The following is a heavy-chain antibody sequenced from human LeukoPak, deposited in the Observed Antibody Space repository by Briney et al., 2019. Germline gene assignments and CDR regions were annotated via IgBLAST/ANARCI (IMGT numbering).Heavy chain of an antibody. Sequence: PSETLSLTCTVSGGSISSYYWSWIRQPPGKGLEWIGYIYYSGSTNYNPSLKSRVTIPVDTSKNQFSLKLSSVTAADTAVYYCARDLNGDYFDYWGQGTLVTVSS. J-gene: IGHJ4*02. CDR1: GGSISSYY. CDR3: ARDLNGDYFDY. D-gene: IGHD4-17*01. V-gene: IGHV4-59*01. CDR2: IYYSGST.